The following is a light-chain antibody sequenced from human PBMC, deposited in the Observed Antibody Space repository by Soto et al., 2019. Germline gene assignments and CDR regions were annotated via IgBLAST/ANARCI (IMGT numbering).Light chain of an antibody. CDR3: GTWDSSLSAWV. CDR2: DNN. CDR1: SSNIGNNY. Sequence: QSVLTQPPSVSAAPGQKVTISCSGSSSNIGNNYVSWYQQVPGTVPKLLIYDNNQRPSGIPDRFSGSKSGTSATLGITGLQTGDEADYYCGTWDSSLSAWVFGGGTKLTVL. J-gene: IGLJ3*02. V-gene: IGLV1-51*01.